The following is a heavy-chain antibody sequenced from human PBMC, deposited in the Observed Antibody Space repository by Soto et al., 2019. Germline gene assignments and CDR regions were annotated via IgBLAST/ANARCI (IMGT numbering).Heavy chain of an antibody. Sequence: GGSLRLSCAASGFTFSSYAMSWVRQAPGKGLEWVSAIGGSGGSTYYADSVKGRFTISRDNSKNTLYLQMNSLRAEDTAVYSCAKASLPTTSREGFDYWGQGTLVTVSS. CDR2: IGGSGGST. D-gene: IGHD4-17*01. V-gene: IGHV3-23*01. CDR1: GFTFSSYA. J-gene: IGHJ4*02. CDR3: AKASLPTTSREGFDY.